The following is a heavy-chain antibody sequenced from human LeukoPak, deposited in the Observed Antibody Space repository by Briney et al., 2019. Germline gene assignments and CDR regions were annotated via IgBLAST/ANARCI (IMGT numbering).Heavy chain of an antibody. CDR1: GFTVSTNY. D-gene: IGHD6-19*01. CDR3: ARVRSDSRGWYEFDY. CDR2: ISTGGTT. V-gene: IGHV3-53*01. J-gene: IGHJ4*02. Sequence: PGGSVRLSCAASGFTVSTNYMSWVRQVSGEGLEFVSLISTGGTTDYADSVKGRFTISSDNSKNTLYLQMNSLRVEDTAVYYCARVRSDSRGWYEFDYWGQGTLVTVSS.